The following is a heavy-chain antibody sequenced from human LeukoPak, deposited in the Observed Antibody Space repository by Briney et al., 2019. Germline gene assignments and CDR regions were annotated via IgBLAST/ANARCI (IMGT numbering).Heavy chain of an antibody. Sequence: KSGGSLRLSCAAAGFTFSRYAMSWVRQAPGKGLEWVATIVSDGYKAYYADSVKGRFAISRDNSQNTVHLQMNSLRAEDPATYYCAKEIVFLFGDPWGQGALVTVSS. CDR1: GFTFSRYA. D-gene: IGHD2/OR15-2a*01. V-gene: IGHV3-23*01. CDR3: AKEIVFLFGDP. J-gene: IGHJ5*02. CDR2: IVSDGYKA.